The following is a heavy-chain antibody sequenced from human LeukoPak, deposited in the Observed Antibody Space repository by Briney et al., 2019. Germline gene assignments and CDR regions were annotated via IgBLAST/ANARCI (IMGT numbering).Heavy chain of an antibody. V-gene: IGHV1-2*02. CDR2: INPNSGGT. CDR3: ARVPVAGAFYYYYYMDV. CDR1: GYTFTGYY. Sequence: ASVKVSCKASGYTFTGYYMHWVRQAPGQGLEWMGWINPNSGGTNYAQKFQGRVTMTRDTSISTAYMELSRLRSDDTAVYYCARVPVAGAFYYYYYMDVCGKGTTVTVSS. D-gene: IGHD6-19*01. J-gene: IGHJ6*03.